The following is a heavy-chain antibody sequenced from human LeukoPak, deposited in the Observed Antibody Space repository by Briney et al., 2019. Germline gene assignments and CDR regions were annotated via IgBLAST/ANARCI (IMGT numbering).Heavy chain of an antibody. D-gene: IGHD5-18*01. Sequence: GGSLRLSCAASGFTFSSYWMSWVRQAPGKGLEWVANIKEDGSEKNYVYSVKGRFTISRDNAKNSLYLQMNSLRAEDTAVYYCARQRHNYGYSFPDYWGQGTLVTVSS. J-gene: IGHJ4*02. V-gene: IGHV3-7*01. CDR3: ARQRHNYGYSFPDY. CDR1: GFTFSSYW. CDR2: IKEDGSEK.